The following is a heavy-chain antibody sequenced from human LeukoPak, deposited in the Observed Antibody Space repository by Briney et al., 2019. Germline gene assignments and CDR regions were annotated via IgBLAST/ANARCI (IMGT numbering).Heavy chain of an antibody. V-gene: IGHV3-66*01. CDR3: ARDMDYGDAFDI. CDR2: IYSGGST. Sequence: GGSLRLSCAASGFTVSSNYMSWVRQAPRKGLEWVSVIYSGGSTYYADSVKGRFTISRDNSKNTLYLQMNSLRAEDTAVYYCARDMDYGDAFDIWGQGTMVTVSS. D-gene: IGHD4-17*01. CDR1: GFTVSSNY. J-gene: IGHJ3*02.